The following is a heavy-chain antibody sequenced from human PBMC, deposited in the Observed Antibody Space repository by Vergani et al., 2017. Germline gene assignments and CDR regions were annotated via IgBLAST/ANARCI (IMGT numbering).Heavy chain of an antibody. V-gene: IGHV1-46*02. J-gene: IGHJ4*02. D-gene: IGHD3-22*01. CDR2: LNPSGGTT. CDR3: TRGWYYDSIAYWAY. CDR1: GYTFNSNY. Sequence: QVQLVQSGAEVKKPGASVKVSCKASGYTFNSNYIHWVRQAPGQGLEWMGILNPSGGTTSYAQKFQGRVTMTRDTSTSTVYMELSSLRSEDTAVYYCTRGWYYDSIAYWAYWGQGTLVTVSS.